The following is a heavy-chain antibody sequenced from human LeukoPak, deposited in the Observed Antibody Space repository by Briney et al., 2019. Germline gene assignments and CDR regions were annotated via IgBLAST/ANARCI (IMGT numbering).Heavy chain of an antibody. V-gene: IGHV4-39*07. J-gene: IGHJ4*02. Sequence: PSETLSLTCTVSGGSISSSSYYWGWIRQPPGKGLEWIGSIYYSGSTYYNPSLKSRVTISVDTSKNQFSLKLSSVTAADTAVYYCARGIYDILTGFYYFDYWGQGTLVTVSS. D-gene: IGHD3-9*01. CDR1: GGSISSSSYY. CDR3: ARGIYDILTGFYYFDY. CDR2: IYYSGST.